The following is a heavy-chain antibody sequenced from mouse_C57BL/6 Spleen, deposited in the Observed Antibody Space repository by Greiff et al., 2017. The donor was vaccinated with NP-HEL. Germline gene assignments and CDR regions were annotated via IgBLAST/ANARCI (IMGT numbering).Heavy chain of an antibody. J-gene: IGHJ2*01. V-gene: IGHV1-80*01. CDR3: ARGGGTESYFDY. Sequence: QAQLKQSGAELVKPGASVKISCKASGYAFSSYWMNWVKQRPGKGLEWIGQIYPGDGDTNYNGKFKGKATLTADKSSSTAYMQLSSLTSEDSAVYFCARGGGTESYFDYWGQGTTLTVSS. CDR1: GYAFSSYW. CDR2: IYPGDGDT. D-gene: IGHD3-3*01.